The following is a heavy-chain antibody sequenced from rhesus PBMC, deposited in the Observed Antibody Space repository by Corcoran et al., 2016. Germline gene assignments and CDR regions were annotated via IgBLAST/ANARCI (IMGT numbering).Heavy chain of an antibody. CDR1: GGSISSSY. CDR2: INGRGSNT. Sequence: QLQLQESGPGLVKPSETLSVTCAVSGGSISSSYWSWIRQAPGKGLEWIGYINGRGSNTSNNPPLKSRVTLSVDTSKNQFSLKLSSVTAADPAVYYCARGLPAYTWNWGQGVLVTVSS. V-gene: IGHV4-169*01. D-gene: IGHD2-39*01. CDR3: ARGLPAYTWN. J-gene: IGHJ4*01.